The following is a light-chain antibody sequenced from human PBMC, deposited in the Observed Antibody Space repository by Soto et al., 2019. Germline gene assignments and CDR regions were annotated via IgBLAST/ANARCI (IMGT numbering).Light chain of an antibody. J-gene: IGKJ2*01. CDR2: GAS. CDR1: QSVRSN. CDR3: KHYNTWPLYS. Sequence: EIVMTQSPATLSVSPGDGATLSCRASQSVRSNVAWYQQKPGQAPSLLIYGASTRATGIPARFSGSGSETDFTLTISSLQSEDFAVYYCKHYNTWPLYSFGQGTKLEIK. V-gene: IGKV3-15*01.